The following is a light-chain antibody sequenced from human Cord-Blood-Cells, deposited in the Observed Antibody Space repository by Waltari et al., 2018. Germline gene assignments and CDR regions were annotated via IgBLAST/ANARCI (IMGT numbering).Light chain of an antibody. J-gene: IGLJ1*01. V-gene: IGLV2-11*01. Sequence: QSALTQPRSVSGSPGQSATISCTGTGSDVGGYNKVSWYQQHPGKAPKLMIDDVSKRPSGVPDRFSGSKSGNTASLTISGLQAEDEADYYCCSYAGSYVFGTGTKVTVL. CDR2: DVS. CDR3: CSYAGSYV. CDR1: GSDVGGYNK.